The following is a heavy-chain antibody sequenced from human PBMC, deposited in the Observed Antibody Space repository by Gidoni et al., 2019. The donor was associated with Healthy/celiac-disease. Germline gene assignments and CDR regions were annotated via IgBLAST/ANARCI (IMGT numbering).Heavy chain of an antibody. J-gene: IGHJ5*02. CDR2: TYYRSKWYN. Sequence: QVQLQQSGPGLLKPSQTLSLTCAISGDSASRTTAACHWIRQSPSRGLEWLGRTYYRSKWYNVYAVSVKSRITINPVTSQNQFSLQLNSVTPEDTAVYYCARDGYSSSWYNWFDPWGQGTLVTVSS. CDR3: ARDGYSSSWYNWFDP. D-gene: IGHD6-13*01. V-gene: IGHV6-1*01. CDR1: GDSASRTTAA.